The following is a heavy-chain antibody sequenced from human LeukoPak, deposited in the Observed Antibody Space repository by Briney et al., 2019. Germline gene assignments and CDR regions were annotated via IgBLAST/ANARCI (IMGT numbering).Heavy chain of an antibody. D-gene: IGHD6-13*01. CDR1: GFTFSSYA. CDR2: ISYDGSNK. CDR3: ARGPIGYSSSWRFDY. V-gene: IGHV3-30-3*01. Sequence: PGRSLRLSCAASGFTFSSYAMHWVRQAPGKGLEWVAVISYDGSNKYYADSVKGRFTISRDNSKNTLYLQMNSLRAEDTAVYYCARGPIGYSSSWRFDYWGQGTLVTVSS. J-gene: IGHJ4*02.